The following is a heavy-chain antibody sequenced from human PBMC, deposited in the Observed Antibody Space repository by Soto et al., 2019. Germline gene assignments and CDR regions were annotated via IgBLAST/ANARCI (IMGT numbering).Heavy chain of an antibody. V-gene: IGHV3-33*01. CDR1: GFTFSSYG. CDR2: IWYDGSNK. Sequence: QVQLLESGGGVVQPGRSLRLSCAASGFTFSSYGMHWVRQAPGKGLEWVAVIWYDGSNKYYADSVKGRFTISRDNSKNTLYLQMNSLRAEDTAVYYCARDPDGYCTNGVCPGTWFDPWGQGTLVTVSS. J-gene: IGHJ5*02. CDR3: ARDPDGYCTNGVCPGTWFDP. D-gene: IGHD2-8*01.